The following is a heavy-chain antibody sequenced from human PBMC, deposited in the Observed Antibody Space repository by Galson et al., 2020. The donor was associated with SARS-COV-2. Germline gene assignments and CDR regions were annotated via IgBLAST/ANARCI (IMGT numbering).Heavy chain of an antibody. D-gene: IGHD6-13*01. CDR2: INHSGST. Sequence: ETSETLSLTCAVYGGSFSGYYWSWIRQPPGKGLEWIGEINHSGSTNYNPSLKSRVTISVDTSKNQFSLKLSSVTAADTAVYYCASSSWSYWYFDLWGRGTLVTVSS. V-gene: IGHV4-34*01. CDR3: ASSSWSYWYFDL. CDR1: GGSFSGYY. J-gene: IGHJ2*01.